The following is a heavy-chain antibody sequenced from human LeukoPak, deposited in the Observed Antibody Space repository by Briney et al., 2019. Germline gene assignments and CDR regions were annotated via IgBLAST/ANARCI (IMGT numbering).Heavy chain of an antibody. V-gene: IGHV4-59*01. Sequence: SETLSLTCTVSGGSISSYYWSWIRQPPGKGLEWIGYIYYSGSTNYNPSLKSRVTISVDTSKNQFSLKLSSVTAADTAVYYCARFRSRAPDYYDSSGYYFNFDYWGQGTLVTVSS. D-gene: IGHD3-22*01. J-gene: IGHJ4*02. CDR2: IYYSGST. CDR1: GGSISSYY. CDR3: ARFRSRAPDYYDSSGYYFNFDY.